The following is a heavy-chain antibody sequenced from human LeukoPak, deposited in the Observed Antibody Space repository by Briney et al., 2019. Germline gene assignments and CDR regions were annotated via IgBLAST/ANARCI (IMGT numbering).Heavy chain of an antibody. Sequence: ASVKVSCKASGYTFTGYYMHWVRQAPGQGLEWMGWINPNSGGTNYAQKFQGRVTMTRDTSISTAYMELSRLRSDDTGVYYCARDSGIAAGFDPWGQGTLVTVSS. J-gene: IGHJ5*02. V-gene: IGHV1-2*02. D-gene: IGHD6-25*01. CDR1: GYTFTGYY. CDR2: INPNSGGT. CDR3: ARDSGIAAGFDP.